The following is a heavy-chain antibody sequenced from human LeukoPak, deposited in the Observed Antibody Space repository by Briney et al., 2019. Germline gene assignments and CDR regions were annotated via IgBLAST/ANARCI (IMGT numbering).Heavy chain of an antibody. V-gene: IGHV3-7*01. Sequence: GGSLRLSCAASGFTFSDYYMSWVRQAPGKGLEWVANIKQDGSEENYVDSVKGRFTISRDNAKNSLYLQMNSLRAEDTAVYYCAREEELLSAFDIWGQGTMVTVSS. D-gene: IGHD1-26*01. CDR1: GFTFSDYY. CDR2: IKQDGSEE. CDR3: AREEELLSAFDI. J-gene: IGHJ3*02.